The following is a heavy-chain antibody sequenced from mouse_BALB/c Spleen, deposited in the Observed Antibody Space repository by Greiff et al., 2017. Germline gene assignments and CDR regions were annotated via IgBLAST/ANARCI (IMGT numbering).Heavy chain of an antibody. CDR3: ARCLYGNRFYY. CDR1: GFTFSSYA. Sequence: EVQLVESGGGLVKPGGSLKLSCAASGFTFSSYAMSWVRQTPEKRLEWVASISSGGSTYYPDSVKGRFTISRDNARNILYLQMSSLRSEDTAMYYCARCLYGNRFYYWGQGTTLTVSS. CDR2: ISSGGST. D-gene: IGHD2-1*01. V-gene: IGHV5-6-5*01. J-gene: IGHJ2*01.